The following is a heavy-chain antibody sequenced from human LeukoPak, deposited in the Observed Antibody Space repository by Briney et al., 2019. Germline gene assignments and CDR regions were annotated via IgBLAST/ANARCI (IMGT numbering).Heavy chain of an antibody. CDR2: INPSGGST. Sequence: ASVKVSCKASGYTFTSYYMHWVRQAPGQGLEWMGIINPSGGSTSYAHKFQGRVTMTRDTSTSTVYMELSSLRSEDTAVYYCARAGFRRWLQLRGLAFDIWGQGTMVTVSS. CDR1: GYTFTSYY. CDR3: ARAGFRRWLQLRGLAFDI. D-gene: IGHD5-24*01. J-gene: IGHJ3*02. V-gene: IGHV1-46*01.